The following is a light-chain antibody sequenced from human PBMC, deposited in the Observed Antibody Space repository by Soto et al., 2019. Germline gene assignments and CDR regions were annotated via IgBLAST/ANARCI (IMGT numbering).Light chain of an antibody. CDR3: QQYNGYSWT. J-gene: IGKJ1*01. CDR1: QSISSW. Sequence: DIQMTQSPSTLSASVGHRVTITCRASQSISSWLAWYQQKPGKAPKLLIYKASSLQSGVPSRFSGSGYGSEFTLTISSLKPDDFATYYCQQYNGYSWTFGQGTKVDIK. CDR2: KAS. V-gene: IGKV1-5*03.